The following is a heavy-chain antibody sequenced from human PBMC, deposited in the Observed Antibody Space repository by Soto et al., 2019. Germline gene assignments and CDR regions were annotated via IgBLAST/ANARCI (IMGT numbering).Heavy chain of an antibody. CDR1: GGSISSSSYY. Sequence: QLQLQESGPGLVKPSETLSLTCTVSGGSISSSSYYWGWIRQPPGKGLEWIGSIYYSGSTYYNPSLKSRVTISVDTSKNQFSLKLSSVTAADTAVYYCARVPSRIERSGGSPYAFDIWGQGTMVTVSS. CDR3: ARVPSRIERSGGSPYAFDI. J-gene: IGHJ3*02. D-gene: IGHD2-15*01. CDR2: IYYSGST. V-gene: IGHV4-39*01.